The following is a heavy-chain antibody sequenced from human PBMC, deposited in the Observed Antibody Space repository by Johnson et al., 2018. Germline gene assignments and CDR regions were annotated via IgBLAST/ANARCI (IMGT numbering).Heavy chain of an antibody. Sequence: QLVESGGGLVKPGGSLRLSCAASGFTFSSYSMNWVRQAPGKGLEWVSSISSSSSYIYYADSVKGRFTISRDNAKNSLYLQMNSLRAEDTAVYYCAREDGSGSYYPYYYYGMDVWGRGTTVTVSS. V-gene: IGHV3-21*01. CDR3: AREDGSGSYYPYYYYGMDV. CDR2: ISSSSSYI. CDR1: GFTFSSYS. D-gene: IGHD3-10*01. J-gene: IGHJ6*02.